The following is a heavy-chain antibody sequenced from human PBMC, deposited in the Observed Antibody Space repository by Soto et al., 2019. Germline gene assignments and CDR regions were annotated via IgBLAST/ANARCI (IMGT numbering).Heavy chain of an antibody. CDR1: GYSFAGYW. J-gene: IGHJ4*02. D-gene: IGHD3-22*01. V-gene: IGHV5-10-1*01. CDR2: IDPSDSQT. CDR3: VRQIYDSDTGPNFQYYFDS. Sequence: GESLKISCKGSGYSFAGYWITWVRQKPGKGLEWMGRIDPSDSQTYYSPSFRGHVTISATKSITTVFLQWSSLRASDTAMYCCVRQIYDSDTGPNFQYYFDSWGQGTPVTVSS.